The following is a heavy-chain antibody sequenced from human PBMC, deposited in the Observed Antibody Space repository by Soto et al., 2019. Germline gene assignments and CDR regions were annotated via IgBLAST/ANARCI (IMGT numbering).Heavy chain of an antibody. Sequence: PGGSLRLSCAASGFTFSNAWMNWVRQAPGKGLEWVGRIKSKTDGGTTDYAAPVKGRFTISRDDSKNTLYLQMNSLKTEDTAVYYCTTVDCSSTSCYVSSGDYWGQGTLVTVSS. V-gene: IGHV3-15*07. CDR1: GFTFSNAW. D-gene: IGHD2-2*01. CDR2: IKSKTDGGTT. CDR3: TTVDCSSTSCYVSSGDY. J-gene: IGHJ4*02.